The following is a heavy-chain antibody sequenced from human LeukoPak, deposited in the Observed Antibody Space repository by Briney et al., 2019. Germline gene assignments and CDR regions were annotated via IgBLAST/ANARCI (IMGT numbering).Heavy chain of an antibody. CDR1: GFTFSSYW. CDR3: ARDQKEGVWFGEIYYFDY. D-gene: IGHD3-10*01. J-gene: IGHJ4*02. V-gene: IGHV3-7*01. Sequence: GGSLRLSCAASGFTFSSYWMSWVRQAPGKGLEWVANIKQDGSEKYYVDSVKGRFTISRDNAKNSLYLQMNSLRAEDTAVYYCARDQKEGVWFGEIYYFDYWGQGTLVTVSS. CDR2: IKQDGSEK.